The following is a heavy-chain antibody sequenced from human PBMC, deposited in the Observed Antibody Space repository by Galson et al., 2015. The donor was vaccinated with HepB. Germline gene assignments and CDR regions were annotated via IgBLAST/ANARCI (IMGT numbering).Heavy chain of an antibody. J-gene: IGHJ4*02. V-gene: IGHV3-30*18. CDR2: ISYDGSNK. CDR3: AKGRGAYSSGWYSFDY. Sequence: SLRLSCAASGFTFSSYGMHWVRQAPGKGLEWVAVISYDGSNKYYADSVKGRFTISRDNSKNTLYLQMNSLRAEDTAVYYCAKGRGAYSSGWYSFDYWCPWTLVTISP. D-gene: IGHD6-19*01. CDR1: GFTFSSYG.